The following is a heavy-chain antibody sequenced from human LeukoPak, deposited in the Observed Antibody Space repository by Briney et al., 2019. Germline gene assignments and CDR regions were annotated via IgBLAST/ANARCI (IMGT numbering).Heavy chain of an antibody. Sequence: GGSLRLSCAASGFTFSSYAMSWVRQAPGKGLEWVSAISGSGGSTYYADSVKGRFTISRDNSKNTLYLQMNSLRAEDTAVYYCARNPGYYGSGSPIDYWGQGTLVTVSS. J-gene: IGHJ4*02. CDR2: ISGSGGST. D-gene: IGHD3-10*01. CDR1: GFTFSSYA. CDR3: ARNPGYYGSGSPIDY. V-gene: IGHV3-23*01.